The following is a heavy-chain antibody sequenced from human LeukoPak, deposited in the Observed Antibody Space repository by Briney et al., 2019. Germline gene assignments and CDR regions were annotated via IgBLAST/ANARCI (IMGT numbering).Heavy chain of an antibody. CDR2: LSSSSSFI. V-gene: IGHV3-21*06. CDR1: GFTLSSYS. J-gene: IGHJ4*02. Sequence: GGSLRLSCEASGFTLSSYSTNWVRQAPGKGLEWVSSLSSSSSFIYYADSVKGRFTISRGNAKNSLSLQMDSLRAEDTAVYYCARDRLTSGWLTDFWGRGTLVIVSS. CDR3: ARDRLTSGWLTDF. D-gene: IGHD6-19*01.